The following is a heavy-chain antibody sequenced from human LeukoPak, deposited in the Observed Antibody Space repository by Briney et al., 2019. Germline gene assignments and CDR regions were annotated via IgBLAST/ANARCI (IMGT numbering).Heavy chain of an antibody. Sequence: GGSLRLSCAASGFTFSSYGMHWVRQAPGKGLEWVAVIWYDGSNKYYADSVKGRFTISRDNSKNTLYLQMNSLRAEDTAVYYCARSGIAVAARSWFDPWGQGTLVTVSS. J-gene: IGHJ5*02. CDR2: IWYDGSNK. CDR3: ARSGIAVAARSWFDP. D-gene: IGHD6-19*01. V-gene: IGHV3-33*01. CDR1: GFTFSSYG.